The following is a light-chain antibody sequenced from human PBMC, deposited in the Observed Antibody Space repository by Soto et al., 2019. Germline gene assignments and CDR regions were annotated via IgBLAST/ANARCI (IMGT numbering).Light chain of an antibody. CDR1: QXISSY. CDR2: AAS. CDR3: QQSYSTPRT. V-gene: IGKV1-39*01. J-gene: IGKJ1*01. Sequence: DXXXTQSPSSLSASVGDRVTITCRASQXISSYLNWYQQKPGKAPKLLIYAASSLQSGVPSRFSGSGSGTDFTLTISSLQPEDFATYYCQQSYSTPRTFGQGTKVEIK.